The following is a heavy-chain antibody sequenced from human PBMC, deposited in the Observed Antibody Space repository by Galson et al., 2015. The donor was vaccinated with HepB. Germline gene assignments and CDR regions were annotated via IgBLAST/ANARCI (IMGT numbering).Heavy chain of an antibody. Sequence: SETLSLTCTVSGGSISSSTYYWVWIRQPPGKGLEWIGNIYYRGSTYYKPSLKSRVTISVDTYNNQFSLKLSSVTAADTAVYYCARQPLGTYYFDYWGQGTLVTVSS. J-gene: IGHJ4*02. D-gene: IGHD1-1*01. CDR1: GGSISSSTYY. CDR3: ARQPLGTYYFDY. V-gene: IGHV4-39*01. CDR2: IYYRGST.